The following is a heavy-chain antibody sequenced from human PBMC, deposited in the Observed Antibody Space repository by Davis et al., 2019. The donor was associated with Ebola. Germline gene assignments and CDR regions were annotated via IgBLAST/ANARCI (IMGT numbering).Heavy chain of an antibody. J-gene: IGHJ6*02. CDR2: TRNKANSYTT. CDR3: ARGMYSSSTGGMDV. Sequence: PGGSLRLSCAASGFTFSDHYMDWVRQAPGKGLEWVGRTRNKANSYTTEYAASVKGRFTISRDDSKNSLYLQMNSLKTEDTAVYYCARGMYSSSTGGMDVWGQGTTVTVSS. V-gene: IGHV3-72*01. D-gene: IGHD6-13*01. CDR1: GFTFSDHY.